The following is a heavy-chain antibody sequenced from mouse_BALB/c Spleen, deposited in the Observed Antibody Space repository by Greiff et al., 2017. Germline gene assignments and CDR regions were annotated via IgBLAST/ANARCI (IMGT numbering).Heavy chain of an antibody. CDR1: GYTFTDYA. D-gene: IGHD1-2*01. CDR3: ARGGKTTATWGQYYFDY. CDR2: ISTYYGDA. V-gene: IGHV1S137*01. Sequence: QVQLQQSGAELVRPGVSVKISCKGSGYTFTDYAMHWVKQSHAKSLEWIGVISTYYGDASYNQKFKGKATMTVDKSSSTAYMELARLTSEDSAIYYCARGGKTTATWGQYYFDYWGQGTTLTVSS. J-gene: IGHJ2*01.